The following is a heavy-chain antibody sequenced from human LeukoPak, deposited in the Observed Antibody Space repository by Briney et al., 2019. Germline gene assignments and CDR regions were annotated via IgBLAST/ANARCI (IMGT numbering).Heavy chain of an antibody. CDR2: INPNSGGT. Sequence: ASVKVSCKASGYTFTGYYMHWVRQAPGQGLEWMGWINPNSGGTNYAQKFQGRVTMTGDTSISTAYMELSRLRSDDTAVYYCARISVAAAGGAFDIWGQGTMVTASS. CDR1: GYTFTGYY. J-gene: IGHJ3*02. D-gene: IGHD6-13*01. CDR3: ARISVAAAGGAFDI. V-gene: IGHV1-2*02.